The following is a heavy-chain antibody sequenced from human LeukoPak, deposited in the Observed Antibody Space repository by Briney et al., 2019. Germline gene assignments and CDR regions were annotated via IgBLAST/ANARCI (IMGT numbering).Heavy chain of an antibody. J-gene: IGHJ4*02. CDR1: GYSFTAYD. CDR3: ATGLNTPNDF. D-gene: IGHD1-14*01. Sequence: GASVKVSCKASGYSFTAYDFLWVRRAPGQGLEWMGWLNPNTTKTGFAQKFQGRVTMTRDISISTAYMELFSLTSQDTAIYYCATGLNTPNDFWGQGTLVSVSS. V-gene: IGHV1-8*02. CDR2: LNPNTTKT.